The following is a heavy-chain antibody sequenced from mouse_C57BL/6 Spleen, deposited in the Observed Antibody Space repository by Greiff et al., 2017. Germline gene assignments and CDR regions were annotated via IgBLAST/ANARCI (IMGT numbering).Heavy chain of an antibody. J-gene: IGHJ2*01. D-gene: IGHD4-1*01. CDR3: ARGNWDGYFDY. CDR1: GFTFSDYG. V-gene: IGHV5-17*01. CDR2: ISSGSSTI. Sequence: EVQLVESGGGLVKPGGSLKLSCAASGFTFSDYGMHWVRQAPGKGLEWVAYISSGSSTIYYADTVKGRFTISRDNAKNTLFLQMTSLRSEDTAMYYCARGNWDGYFDYWGQGTTLTVSS.